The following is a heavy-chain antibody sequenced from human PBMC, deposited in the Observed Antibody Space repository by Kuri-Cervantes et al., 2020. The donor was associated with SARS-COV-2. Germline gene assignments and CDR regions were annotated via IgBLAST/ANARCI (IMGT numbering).Heavy chain of an antibody. CDR3: AKDSAAPPNSSSWHYYYYGMDV. J-gene: IGHJ6*02. D-gene: IGHD6-13*01. Sequence: GGSLRLSCAASGCTCSSYGMHWVRQAPGKGLEWVAVISYDGSNKYYADSVKGRFTISRDNSKNTLYLQMNSLRAEDTAVYYCAKDSAAPPNSSSWHYYYYGMDVWGQGTTVTVSS. CDR2: ISYDGSNK. V-gene: IGHV3-30*18. CDR1: GCTCSSYG.